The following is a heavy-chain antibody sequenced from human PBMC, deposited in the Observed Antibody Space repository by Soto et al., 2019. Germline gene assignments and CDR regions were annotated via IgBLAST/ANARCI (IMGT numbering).Heavy chain of an antibody. CDR3: ARTPGLTVTTSFDY. CDR1: GYTFTSYG. J-gene: IGHJ4*02. V-gene: IGHV1-18*01. D-gene: IGHD4-17*01. Sequence: ASLKVSCKASGYTFTSYGISWVRQAPGQGLEWMGWISAYNGNTNYAQKLQGRVTMTTDTSTSTAYMELRSLRSDDTAVYYCARTPGLTVTTSFDYWGQGTLVTVSS. CDR2: ISAYNGNT.